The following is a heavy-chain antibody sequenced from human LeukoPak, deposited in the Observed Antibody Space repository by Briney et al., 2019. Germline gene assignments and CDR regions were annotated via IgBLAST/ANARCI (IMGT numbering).Heavy chain of an antibody. Sequence: PSETLSLTCAVYGGSFSGYYWSWIRQPPGEGLEWIGEINHSGSTNYNPSLKSRVTISVDTSKNQFSLKLSSVTAADTAVYYCARARQYCSGGSCYYYYGMDVWGQGTTVTVSS. V-gene: IGHV4-34*01. J-gene: IGHJ6*02. D-gene: IGHD2-15*01. CDR1: GGSFSGYY. CDR2: INHSGST. CDR3: ARARQYCSGGSCYYYYGMDV.